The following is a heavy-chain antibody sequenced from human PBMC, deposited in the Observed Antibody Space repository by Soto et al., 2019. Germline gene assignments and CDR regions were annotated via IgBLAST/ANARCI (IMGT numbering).Heavy chain of an antibody. CDR3: ARSEVPDDSGPQTNFRAMDV. D-gene: IGHD4-17*01. V-gene: IGHV1-2*04. J-gene: IGHJ6*02. CDR2: INPNSGGT. Sequence: QVQLVQSGAEVKKPGASVKVSCKASGYTFTDYYIHWVRQAPGQGLEWMGWINPNSGGTNFAQKFQGWIAMTRATSISTAYMDLTRLTSDDTAVYYCARSEVPDDSGPQTNFRAMDVWGQGTTVTVSS. CDR1: GYTFTDYY.